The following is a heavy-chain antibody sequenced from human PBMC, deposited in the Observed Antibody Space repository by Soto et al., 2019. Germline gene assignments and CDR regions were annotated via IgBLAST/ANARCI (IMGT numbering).Heavy chain of an antibody. CDR2: INPNSGGT. D-gene: IGHD3-22*01. V-gene: IGHV1-2*02. CDR1: GYPLTCYY. J-gene: IGHJ6*02. CDR3: ASLLGYDSSGYSVAGMDV. Sequence: SVKVSCKAPGYPLTCYYMHLVRQAPGQGLEWMGWINPNSGGTNYAQKFQGRVTMTSDTSISTAYMELSRLRSDDTAVYYCASLLGYDSSGYSVAGMDVWGQGTTVTVSS.